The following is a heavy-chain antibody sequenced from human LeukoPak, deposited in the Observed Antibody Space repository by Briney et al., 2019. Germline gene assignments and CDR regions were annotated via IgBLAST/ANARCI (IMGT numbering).Heavy chain of an antibody. CDR2: IYSGGST. CDR1: GFTVSSNY. CDR3: ARGGSYLSAFDI. J-gene: IGHJ3*02. V-gene: IGHV3-53*01. Sequence: GRSLRLSSAASGFTVSSNYMSWVRQAPGKGLEWVSIIYSGGSTFYADSVKGRFTISRDNSKNTLYLQMNSLRAEDTAVYYCARGGSYLSAFDIWGQGTMVTVSS. D-gene: IGHD1-26*01.